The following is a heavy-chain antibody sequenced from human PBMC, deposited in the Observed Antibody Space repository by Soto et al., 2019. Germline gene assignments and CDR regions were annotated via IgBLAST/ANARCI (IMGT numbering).Heavy chain of an antibody. Sequence: QVQLEESGGGVVQPGRSLRLSCVASGFIFSTYAMYWVRQAPGKGLEWVTFISYEGSKKDYADSVKGRFTISRDNSKNTVYLQMNSLRPEDTAVYYCARNLQFFDWMDFYGMDVWGQGTTVTVSS. CDR2: ISYEGSKK. D-gene: IGHD3-9*01. J-gene: IGHJ6*02. CDR3: ARNLQFFDWMDFYGMDV. CDR1: GFIFSTYA. V-gene: IGHV3-30*04.